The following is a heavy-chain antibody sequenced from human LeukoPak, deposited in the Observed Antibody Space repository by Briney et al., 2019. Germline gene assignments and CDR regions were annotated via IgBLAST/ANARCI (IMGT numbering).Heavy chain of an antibody. D-gene: IGHD5-18*01. Sequence: ASVKVSCKVSGYTLTELSMHWVRPAPGKGLEWMGGFDPEDGETIYAQKFQGRVTMTEDTSTDTAYMELSSLRSEDTAVYYCATVSVDTAGNWFDPWGQGTLVTVSS. CDR3: ATVSVDTAGNWFDP. J-gene: IGHJ5*02. CDR1: GYTLTELS. CDR2: FDPEDGET. V-gene: IGHV1-24*01.